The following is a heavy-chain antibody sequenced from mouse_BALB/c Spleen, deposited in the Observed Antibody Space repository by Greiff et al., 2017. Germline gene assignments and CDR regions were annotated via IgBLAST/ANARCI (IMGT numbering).Heavy chain of an antibody. CDR2: IWGGGST. V-gene: IGHV2-6-4*01. CDR3: AREDYDYESFAY. Sequence: VQGVESGPGLVAPSQSLSITCTVSGFSLSRYSVHWVRQPPGKGLEWLGMIWGGGSTDYNSALKSRLSISKDNSKGQVFLKMNSLQTDDTAMYYCAREDYDYESFAYWGQGTLVTVSA. D-gene: IGHD2-4*01. J-gene: IGHJ3*01. CDR1: GFSLSRYS.